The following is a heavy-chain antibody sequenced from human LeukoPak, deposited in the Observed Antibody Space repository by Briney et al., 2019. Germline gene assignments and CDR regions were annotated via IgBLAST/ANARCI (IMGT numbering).Heavy chain of an antibody. CDR1: GFTFSSYG. Sequence: AGGSLRLSCAASGFTFSSYGMHWVRQAPGKGLEWVAVIWYDGSNKYYADSVKGRFTISRDNSKNTLYLQMNSLRAEDTAVYYCAREDYDFWSGYSPLDYWGQGTLVTVSS. V-gene: IGHV3-33*08. D-gene: IGHD3-3*01. CDR3: AREDYDFWSGYSPLDY. J-gene: IGHJ4*02. CDR2: IWYDGSNK.